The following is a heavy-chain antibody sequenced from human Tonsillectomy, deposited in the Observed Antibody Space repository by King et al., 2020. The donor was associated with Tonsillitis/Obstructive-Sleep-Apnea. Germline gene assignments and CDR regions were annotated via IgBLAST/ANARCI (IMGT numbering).Heavy chain of an antibody. CDR2: ISWNSGSI. D-gene: IGHD6-13*01. V-gene: IGHV3-9*01. J-gene: IGHJ3*02. Sequence: VQLVESGGGLVQPGRSLRLSCAASGFTFDDYGMHWVPQAPGKGLEWVSGISWNSGSIGYADSVKGRFTISRDNAKNSLYLQMNSLRAEDTALYYCAKEGGAAAAETGDAFDIWGHGTMVTVSS. CDR3: AKEGGAAAAETGDAFDI. CDR1: GFTFDDYG.